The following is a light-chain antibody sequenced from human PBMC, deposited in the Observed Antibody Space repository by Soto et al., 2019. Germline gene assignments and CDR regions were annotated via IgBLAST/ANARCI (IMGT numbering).Light chain of an antibody. Sequence: ETVLTQSPSTLSLSPGERVTLSCRASQRISSSLSCYQQTPGHAPMLLIYDASKRATGFPARFRGGESGTVFNLTISSLEPEDFAVYFCQQRCTSPSFGLGTKVDIK. J-gene: IGKJ3*01. CDR1: QRISSS. CDR2: DAS. CDR3: QQRCTSPS. V-gene: IGKV3-11*01.